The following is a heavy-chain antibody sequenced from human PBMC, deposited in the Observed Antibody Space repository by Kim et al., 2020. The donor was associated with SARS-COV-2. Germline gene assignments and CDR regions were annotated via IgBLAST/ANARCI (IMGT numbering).Heavy chain of an antibody. CDR2: IYYSGST. V-gene: IGHV4-39*01. J-gene: IGHJ4*02. CDR3: AIHQWELGYYFDY. CDR1: GGSISSSSYY. Sequence: SETLSLTCTVSGGSISSSSYYWGWIRQPPGKGLEWIGSIYYSGSTYYNPSLKSRVTISVDTSKNQFSLKLSSVTAADTAVYYCAIHQWELGYYFDYWGQG. D-gene: IGHD3-16*01.